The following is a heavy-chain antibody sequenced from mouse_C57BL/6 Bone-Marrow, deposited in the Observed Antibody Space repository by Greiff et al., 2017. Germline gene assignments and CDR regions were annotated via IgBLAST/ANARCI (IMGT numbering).Heavy chain of an antibody. CDR2: INRDGGST. CDR1: EYEFPSHD. J-gene: IGHJ2*01. D-gene: IGHD2-12*01. CDR3: PTIPTGDY. V-gene: IGHV5-2*01. Sequence: EVQLVESGGGLVQPGESLKLSCESNEYEFPSHDMSWVRRTPEKRLDLVAAINRDGGSTYYPDTMERRFIISRANTKKTLYLQMSSLRSEDTALDYCPTIPTGDYWGQGTTLTVSS.